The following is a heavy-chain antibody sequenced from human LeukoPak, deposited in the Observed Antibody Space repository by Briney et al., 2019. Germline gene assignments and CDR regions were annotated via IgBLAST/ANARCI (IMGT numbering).Heavy chain of an antibody. J-gene: IGHJ4*02. CDR1: GYTFTSYG. V-gene: IGHV1-18*01. Sequence: ASVKVSCKDSGYTFTSYGSSWVRQAPGQGLEWMGWISAYNGNTNYAQKLQGRVTMTTDTTTSTAYMELRSLRSDNTAVYYCARVVVDTIFDYWGQGTLVTVSS. CDR3: ARVVVDTIFDY. CDR2: ISAYNGNT. D-gene: IGHD5-18*01.